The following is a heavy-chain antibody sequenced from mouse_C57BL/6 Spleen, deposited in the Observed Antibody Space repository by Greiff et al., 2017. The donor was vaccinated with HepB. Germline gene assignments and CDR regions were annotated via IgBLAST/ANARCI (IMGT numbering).Heavy chain of an antibody. CDR3: VRQDYDYAMDD. J-gene: IGHJ4*01. V-gene: IGHV10-1*01. CDR2: IRSKSNNYAT. CDR1: GFSFNTYA. Sequence: EVQLVESGGGLVQPKGSLKLSCAASGFSFNTYAMNWVRQAPGKGLEWVARIRSKSNNYATYYADSVKDRFTISRDDSESMLYLQMNNLKTEDTAMYYCVRQDYDYAMDDWGQGTSVTVSS. D-gene: IGHD2-4*01.